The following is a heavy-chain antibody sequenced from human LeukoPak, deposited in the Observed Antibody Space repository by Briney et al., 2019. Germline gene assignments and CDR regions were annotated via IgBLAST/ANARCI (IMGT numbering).Heavy chain of an antibody. CDR3: AREIGGLLKVLDY. D-gene: IGHD3-10*01. V-gene: IGHV3-21*01. J-gene: IGHJ4*02. Sequence: GGSLRLSCAASGFTFSTYSMNWVRQAPGKGLEWVSSISSSSSYIYYADSVKGRFTISRDNAKNSLYLQMSSLRAEDKAVYYCAREIGGLLKVLDYWGQGTLVTVSS. CDR1: GFTFSTYS. CDR2: ISSSSSYI.